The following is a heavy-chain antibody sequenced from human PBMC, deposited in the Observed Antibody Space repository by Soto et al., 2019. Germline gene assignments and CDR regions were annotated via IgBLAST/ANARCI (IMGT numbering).Heavy chain of an antibody. CDR3: ARESEDLTSNFDY. CDR1: GFTFTRYS. V-gene: IGHV3-21*06. Sequence: GGSLRLSCEASGFTFTRYSMNWVRQAPGKGLEWVSSISSTTNYIYYGDSMKGRFTISRDNAKNSLYLEMNSLRAEDTAVYYCARESEDLTSNFDYWGQGTLVTVSS. J-gene: IGHJ4*02. CDR2: ISSTTNYI.